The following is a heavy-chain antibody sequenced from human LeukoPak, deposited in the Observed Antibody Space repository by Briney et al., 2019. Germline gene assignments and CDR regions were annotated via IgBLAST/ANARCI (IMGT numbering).Heavy chain of an antibody. CDR3: TRGSTTMVRGVRGIDFYYSMDV. CDR1: GFIFSHYG. CDR2: ITSRSTT. J-gene: IGHJ6*03. D-gene: IGHD3-10*01. V-gene: IGHV3-23*01. Sequence: GGTLRLSCAASGFIFSHYGMNWVRQAPGKGLEWVSGITSRSTTYYADSVKGRFTISRDNSKNMVWLQMNSLKTEDTAVYYCTRGSTTMVRGVRGIDFYYSMDVWGNGTTVTISS.